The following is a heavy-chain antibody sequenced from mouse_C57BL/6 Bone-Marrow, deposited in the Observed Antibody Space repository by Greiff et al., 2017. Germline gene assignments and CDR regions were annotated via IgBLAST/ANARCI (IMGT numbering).Heavy chain of an antibody. CDR3: TMVITTVVADAY. V-gene: IGHV14-4*01. CDR2: IDPENGDT. D-gene: IGHD1-1*01. Sequence: EVQLQQSGAELVRPGASVKLSCTASGFNIKDDYMHWVKQRPEQGLEWIGWIDPENGDTEYASKFQGKATITADTSSNTAYLQRSSLTSEDTAVYYCTMVITTVVADAYWGQGTLVTVSA. CDR1: GFNIKDDY. J-gene: IGHJ3*01.